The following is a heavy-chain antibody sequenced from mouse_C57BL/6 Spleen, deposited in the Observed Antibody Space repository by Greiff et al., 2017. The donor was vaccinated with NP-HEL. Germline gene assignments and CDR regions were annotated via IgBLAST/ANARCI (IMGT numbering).Heavy chain of an antibody. J-gene: IGHJ2*01. CDR2: IDPSDSYT. Sequence: QVQLQQPGAELVMPGASVKLSCKASGYTFTSYWMHWVKQRPGQGLEWLGEIDPSDSYTNYNQKFKGKSTLTVDKSSSTAYMQLSSLTSEDSAVYYCARGGLLRYFGYWGQGTTLTVSS. D-gene: IGHD1-1*01. CDR3: ARGGLLRYFGY. CDR1: GYTFTSYW. V-gene: IGHV1-69*01.